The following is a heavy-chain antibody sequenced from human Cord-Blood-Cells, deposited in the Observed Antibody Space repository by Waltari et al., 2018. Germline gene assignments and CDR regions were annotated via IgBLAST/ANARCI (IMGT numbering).Heavy chain of an antibody. D-gene: IGHD5-12*01. CDR1: GYTFTGYY. CDR2: INPNRGGT. V-gene: IGHV1-2*02. Sequence: QVQLVQSGAEVKKPGASVKVSCKASGYTFTGYYMHWVRQAPGQGPEWMGWINPNRGGTNYAQKFQGRVTMTRDTSISTAYMELSRLRSDDTAVYYCASPRPIPYQYSGYERGFDYWGQGTLVTVSS. J-gene: IGHJ4*02. CDR3: ASPRPIPYQYSGYERGFDY.